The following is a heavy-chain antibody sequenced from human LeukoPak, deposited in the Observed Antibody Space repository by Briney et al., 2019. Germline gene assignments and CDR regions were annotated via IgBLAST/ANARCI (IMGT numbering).Heavy chain of an antibody. V-gene: IGHV2-70*11. CDR1: GFSLSTSAMS. Sequence: ESGPALVKPTQTLTLTCTFTGFSLSTSAMSVSWIRQPPGKALEWLARIAWADDKYYSTSLKTRLTISKDTSKIQMVLTMANMDPVDTATYYCARIITGLGPTGYYFDYWGQGTLVTVSS. CDR3: ARIITGLGPTGYYFDY. J-gene: IGHJ4*02. D-gene: IGHD1-14*01. CDR2: IAWADDK.